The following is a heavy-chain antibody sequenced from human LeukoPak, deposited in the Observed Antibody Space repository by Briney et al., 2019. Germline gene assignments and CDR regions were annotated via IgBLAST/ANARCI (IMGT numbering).Heavy chain of an antibody. D-gene: IGHD5-24*01. J-gene: IGHJ4*02. Sequence: SETLSLTCAVYGGSFSGHYWNWIHQPPGKGLEWIGEINHSGSTNYNPSLKSRVTISVDTSKNQLSLKLSSVTAADTAVYYCARVEDGYNYVGFWGQGTLVTVSS. CDR3: ARVEDGYNYVGF. V-gene: IGHV4-34*01. CDR1: GGSFSGHY. CDR2: INHSGST.